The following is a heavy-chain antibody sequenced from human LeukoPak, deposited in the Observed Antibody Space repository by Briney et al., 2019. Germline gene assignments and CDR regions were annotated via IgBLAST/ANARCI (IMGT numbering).Heavy chain of an antibody. CDR2: IYYSGST. CDR1: GGSISSYY. V-gene: IGHV4-59*08. Sequence: SETLSLTCTVSGGSISSYYWSWIRQPPGKGLEWIGYIYYSGSTNYSPSLKSRVTISVDTSKNQFSLKLSSVTAADTAVYYCASSTLDIVVVPAAKHYYYYGMDVWGQGTTVTVSS. J-gene: IGHJ6*02. CDR3: ASSTLDIVVVPAAKHYYYYGMDV. D-gene: IGHD2-2*03.